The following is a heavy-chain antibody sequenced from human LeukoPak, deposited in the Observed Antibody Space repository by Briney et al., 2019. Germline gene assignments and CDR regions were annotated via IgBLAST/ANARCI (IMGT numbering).Heavy chain of an antibody. CDR1: VYSFSSYG. V-gene: IGHV1-18*01. CDR3: ARAVRGYSYAYLPY. Sequence: AAVNVTCKSSVYSFSSYGISRVRQAPGQGLEWMGWISAYEGKTNYAPTLQGRVTMTTDTSTSTASMELRSLRSDDTAVYYCARAVRGYSYAYLPYWGQGTLVTVSS. J-gene: IGHJ4*02. CDR2: ISAYEGKT. D-gene: IGHD5-18*01.